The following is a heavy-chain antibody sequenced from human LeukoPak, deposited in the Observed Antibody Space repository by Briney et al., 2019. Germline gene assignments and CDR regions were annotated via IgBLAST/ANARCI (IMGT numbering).Heavy chain of an antibody. J-gene: IGHJ6*03. CDR1: GFTVSSYS. CDR3: ARKVDSYYMDV. Sequence: KPGGSLRLSCAASGFTVSSYSMNWVRQAPGKGLEWVSSISSSTSYIYYTDSVKGRFTTSRDNANNSLYLQMNSLRAEDTAVYYCARKVDSYYMDVWGKGTTVTVSS. V-gene: IGHV3-21*01. D-gene: IGHD2-21*01. CDR2: ISSSTSYI.